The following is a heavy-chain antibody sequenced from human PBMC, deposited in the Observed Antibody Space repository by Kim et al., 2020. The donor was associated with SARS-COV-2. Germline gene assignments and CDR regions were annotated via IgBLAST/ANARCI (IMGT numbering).Heavy chain of an antibody. CDR1: GGSFSGYY. D-gene: IGHD2-2*01. J-gene: IGHJ4*02. CDR3: ARGAPFLDIVVVPAANLDY. Sequence: SETLSLTCAVYGGSFSGYYWSWIRQPPGKGLEWIGEINHIGSTNYNPSLKSRVTISVDTSKNQFSLKLSSVTAADTAVYYCARGAPFLDIVVVPAANLDYWGQGTLVTVSS. CDR2: INHIGST. V-gene: IGHV4-34*01.